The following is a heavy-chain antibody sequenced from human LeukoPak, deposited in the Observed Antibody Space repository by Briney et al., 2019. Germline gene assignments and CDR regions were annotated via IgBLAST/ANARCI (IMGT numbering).Heavy chain of an antibody. CDR2: IYPDDSDT. Sequence: GASLKISCKTSGYIFTNYWIGWVRQLPGKGLEWMGIIYPDDSDTKYSPSFQGQVTISADKSISTAYLQWSSLKASDTAMYFCARLDGVVVAATLGYWGQGTLVSVSS. D-gene: IGHD2-15*01. CDR1: GYIFTNYW. CDR3: ARLDGVVVAATLGY. J-gene: IGHJ4*02. V-gene: IGHV5-51*01.